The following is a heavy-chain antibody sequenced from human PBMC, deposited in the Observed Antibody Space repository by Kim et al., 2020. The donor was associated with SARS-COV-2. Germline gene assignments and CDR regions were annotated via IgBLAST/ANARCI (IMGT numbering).Heavy chain of an antibody. CDR3: ASTPSSGYYPTLLLWFDY. Sequence: SETLSLTCTVSGGSISSGGYYWSWIRQHPGKGLEWIGYIYYSGSTYYNPSLKSRVTISVDTSKNQFSLKLSSVTAADTAVYYCASTPSSGYYPTLLLWFDYWGQGTLVTVSS. CDR1: GGSISSGGYY. J-gene: IGHJ4*02. D-gene: IGHD3-22*01. CDR2: IYYSGST. V-gene: IGHV4-31*03.